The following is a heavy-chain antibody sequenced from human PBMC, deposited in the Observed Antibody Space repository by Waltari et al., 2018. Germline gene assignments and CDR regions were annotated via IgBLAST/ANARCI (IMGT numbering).Heavy chain of an antibody. D-gene: IGHD1-26*01. J-gene: IGHJ6*02. Sequence: EVQLVESGGGLVQPGGSLKLSCAASGYTFVASTVQWVRPAYGKGLEWVCRIRNKPNNFATAYAASVKGRFIISRDDSKNTAYLQMNSLKTEDTAVYYCTRVDLVGDPTLGNFYYYGMDVWGQGTTVTVSS. CDR2: IRNKPNNFAT. V-gene: IGHV3-73*01. CDR3: TRVDLVGDPTLGNFYYYGMDV. CDR1: GYTFVAST.